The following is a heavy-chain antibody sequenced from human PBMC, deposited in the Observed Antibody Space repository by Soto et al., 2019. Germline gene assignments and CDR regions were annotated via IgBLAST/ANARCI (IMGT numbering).Heavy chain of an antibody. CDR3: ARVLWFGELLQHDAFDI. V-gene: IGHV1-3*01. Sequence: ASVKVSCKASGYTFTSYAMHWVRQAPGQRLEWMGWINAGNGNTKYSQKFQGRVTITRDTSASTAYMELSSLRSEDTAVYYCARVLWFGELLQHDAFDIWGQGTMVTVSS. CDR2: INAGNGNT. CDR1: GYTFTSYA. D-gene: IGHD3-10*01. J-gene: IGHJ3*02.